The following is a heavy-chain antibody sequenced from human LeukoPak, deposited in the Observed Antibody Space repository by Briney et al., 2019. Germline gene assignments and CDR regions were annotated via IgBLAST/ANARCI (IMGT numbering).Heavy chain of an antibody. V-gene: IGHV3-23*01. CDR2: ISGGGETT. CDR1: GFTFNNYA. J-gene: IGHJ4*02. Sequence: GGSLRLSCAASGFTFNNYAMNWVRQAPGKGLEWVSSISGGGETTYYADSAKGRFTISRDNSQNTLYLQMNGLRAEDTAVYHCARDYADYVGYFFFDYWGQGTPVTVSS. CDR3: ARDYADYVGYFFFDY. D-gene: IGHD4-17*01.